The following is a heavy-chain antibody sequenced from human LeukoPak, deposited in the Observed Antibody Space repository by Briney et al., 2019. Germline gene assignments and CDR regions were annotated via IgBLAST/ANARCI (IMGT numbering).Heavy chain of an antibody. J-gene: IGHJ4*02. CDR1: GGSLSNYY. D-gene: IGHD4-17*01. V-gene: IGHV4-59*08. Sequence: SETLSLTCTVSGGSLSNYYWSWIRQPPEKGLEWIGYIYYSGSINYNPSLKSRVTISVDMSKNQFSLQLSSVTAADTAVYYCARQSRDGDYIAKLFDYWGQGTLVTVSS. CDR2: IYYSGSI. CDR3: ARQSRDGDYIAKLFDY.